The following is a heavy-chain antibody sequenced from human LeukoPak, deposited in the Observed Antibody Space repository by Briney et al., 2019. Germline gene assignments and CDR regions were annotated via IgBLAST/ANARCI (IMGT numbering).Heavy chain of an antibody. CDR1: GFTFSNFW. CDR3: ASPPSAAAGSIP. V-gene: IGHV3-7*05. Sequence: GGSLRLSCAASGFTFSNFWMSWVRQDPGKGLEWVAITKQDGSERYYVDSVKGRFTISRDNAKNSLYLQMNSLRAEDTAMYYCASPPSAAAGSIPWGQGTLVAVSS. J-gene: IGHJ5*02. CDR2: TKQDGSER. D-gene: IGHD3-10*01.